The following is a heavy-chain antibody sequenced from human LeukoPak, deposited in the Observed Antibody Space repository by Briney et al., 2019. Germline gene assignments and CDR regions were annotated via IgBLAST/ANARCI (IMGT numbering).Heavy chain of an antibody. Sequence: PGGSLRLSCAASGFTFSSYSMNWVRQAPGKGLEWISYISSTGSTTYYADSVKGRFTISRDNANNSLSLQMSSLRAEDTAVYYCATGFWGYCSRNSCPLDNWGQGTLVTVAS. CDR3: ATGFWGYCSRNSCPLDN. D-gene: IGHD2-2*01. CDR1: GFTFSSYS. CDR2: ISSTGSTT. J-gene: IGHJ4*02. V-gene: IGHV3-48*01.